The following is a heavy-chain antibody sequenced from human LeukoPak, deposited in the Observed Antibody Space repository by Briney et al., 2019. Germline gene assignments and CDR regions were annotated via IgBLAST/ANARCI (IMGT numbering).Heavy chain of an antibody. CDR3: AKDGGSGMGFSP. CDR1: GFTFSNYA. J-gene: IGHJ5*02. CDR2: IRAGGGST. Sequence: GGSLRLSCAASGFTFSNYAMTWVRQAPGKGLEWVSGIRAGGGSTNFADSVRGRFTLSTDNSKNTLYLQMDSLRAEDAAIYYCAKDGGSGMGFSPWGQGALVTVSS. D-gene: IGHD3-10*01. V-gene: IGHV3-23*01.